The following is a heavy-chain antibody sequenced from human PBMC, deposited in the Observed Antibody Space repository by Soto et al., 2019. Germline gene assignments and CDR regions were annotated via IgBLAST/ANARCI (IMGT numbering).Heavy chain of an antibody. CDR3: AREEAAHPAAFDI. CDR1: GFTFSTYS. CDR2: LSSSSTTI. J-gene: IGHJ3*02. V-gene: IGHV3-48*01. Sequence: PGGSLRLSCAASGFTFSTYSMNWVRQAPGKGLEWLSYLSSSSTTIYYADSVKGRFTISRDNAKNSLYLQMNSLRAEDTAVYYCAREEAAHPAAFDIWGQGTMVTVSS. D-gene: IGHD6-13*01.